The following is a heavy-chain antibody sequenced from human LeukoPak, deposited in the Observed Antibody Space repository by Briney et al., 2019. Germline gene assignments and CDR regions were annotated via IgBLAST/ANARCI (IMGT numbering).Heavy chain of an antibody. V-gene: IGHV3-30*03. Sequence: GGSLRLSCAASGFTFSSYGMHWVRQAPGKGLEWVAVISYDGSNKYYADSVKGRFTISRDNSKNTLYLQMNSLRAEDTAVYYCAIGGSSYYFDYWGQGTLVTVSS. CDR2: ISYDGSNK. CDR3: AIGGSSYYFDY. CDR1: GFTFSSYG. J-gene: IGHJ4*02. D-gene: IGHD1-26*01.